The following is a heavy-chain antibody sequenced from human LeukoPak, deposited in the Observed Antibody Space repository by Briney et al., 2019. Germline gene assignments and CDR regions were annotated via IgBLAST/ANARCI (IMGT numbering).Heavy chain of an antibody. D-gene: IGHD7-27*01. V-gene: IGHV3-48*02. CDR2: VSTTNDI. J-gene: IGHJ4*02. CDR3: ARDHNWGFDY. CDR1: GFIFSSYS. Sequence: HPGGSLRLSCAASGFIFSSYSMNWVRQAPGKGLEWVSYVSTTNDIYYADSVRGRFTISRDNAENSLYLQMNSLRDEDTAVYYCARDHNWGFDYWGQGTLVAVSS.